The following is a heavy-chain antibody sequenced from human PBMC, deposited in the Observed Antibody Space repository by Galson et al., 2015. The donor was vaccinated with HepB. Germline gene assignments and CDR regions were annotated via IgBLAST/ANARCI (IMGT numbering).Heavy chain of an antibody. D-gene: IGHD1-26*01. V-gene: IGHV1-46*01. J-gene: IGHJ3*02. Sequence: SVKVSCKASGYTFTSYDINWVRQATGQGLEWMGIINPSGGSTSYAQKFQGRVTMTRDTSTSTVYMELSSLRSEDTAVYYCARGSGIVGATYDAFDIWGQGTMVTVSS. CDR3: ARGSGIVGATYDAFDI. CDR1: GYTFTSYD. CDR2: INPSGGST.